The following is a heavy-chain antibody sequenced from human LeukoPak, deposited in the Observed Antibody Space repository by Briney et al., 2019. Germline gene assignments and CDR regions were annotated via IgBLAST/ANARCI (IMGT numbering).Heavy chain of an antibody. D-gene: IGHD2-15*01. Sequence: SETLSLTCTVSGGSISSYYWSWIRQPAGKGLEWIGRIYTSGSTNYNPSLKSRVTMSVDTSKNQFSLKLSSVTAADTAVYYCARDQRYCSGGSCYAPLDYWGQGTLVTVSS. J-gene: IGHJ4*02. CDR1: GGSISSYY. V-gene: IGHV4-4*07. CDR3: ARDQRYCSGGSCYAPLDY. CDR2: IYTSGST.